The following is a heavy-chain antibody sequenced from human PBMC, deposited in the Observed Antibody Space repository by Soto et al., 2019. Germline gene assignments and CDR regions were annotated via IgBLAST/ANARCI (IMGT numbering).Heavy chain of an antibody. CDR3: ARVTRFPDAFDI. Sequence: QVHLQQWGAGLLKPSETLSLTCGVYGGSFGTSYWAWIRQSPEKGLEWIGEINHNGDSNYNPSLNMRLTISLDMSENQFSLRLTPVAAADTAVYYCARVTRFPDAFDIWGQGTPVIVSS. CDR1: GGSFGTSY. V-gene: IGHV4-34*01. CDR2: INHNGDS. J-gene: IGHJ3*02.